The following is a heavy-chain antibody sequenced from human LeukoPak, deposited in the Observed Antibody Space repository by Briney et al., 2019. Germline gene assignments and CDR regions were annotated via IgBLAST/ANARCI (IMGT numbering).Heavy chain of an antibody. CDR3: ASGRGVIKQWLYY. Sequence: ASVKVSCKAPGVTFSSYAISWVRQAPGQGLEWMGGIIPIFGTANYAQKFQGRVTITADKSTSTAYMELSSLRSEDTAVYYCASGRGVIKQWLYYWGQGTLVTVSS. CDR1: GVTFSSYA. V-gene: IGHV1-69*06. J-gene: IGHJ4*02. CDR2: IIPIFGTA. D-gene: IGHD6-19*01.